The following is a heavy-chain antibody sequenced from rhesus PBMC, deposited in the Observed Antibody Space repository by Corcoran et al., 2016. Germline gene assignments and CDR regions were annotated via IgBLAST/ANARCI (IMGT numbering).Heavy chain of an antibody. J-gene: IGHJ6*01. CDR2: ICGSSTST. CDR3: ARDERGGYYSGRNYGLDS. Sequence: QVQLHESGPGVVKPSETLSLTCAVAGGPIRGCYRRHWIRQTPGTGLEWRGYICGSSTSTNNNPSLKSRVTLSKDTSMNQFSLKLSSVTAADTAVYYCARDERGGYYSGRNYGLDSWGQGVVVTVSS. CDR1: GGPIRGCYR. D-gene: IGHD3-16*01. V-gene: IGHV4S10*01.